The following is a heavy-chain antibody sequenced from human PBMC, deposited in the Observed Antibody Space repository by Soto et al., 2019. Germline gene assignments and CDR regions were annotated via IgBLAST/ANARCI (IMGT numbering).Heavy chain of an antibody. V-gene: IGHV4-59*01. CDR1: GGSISSYY. D-gene: IGHD5-18*01. J-gene: IGHJ6*02. CDR3: VRDSYGYGMDV. Sequence: QVQLQESGPGLVKPSETLSLTCTVSGGSISSYYWSWIRQPPGKGLEWIGYIYYSGSTNYNPSLKSRVTISVDTSKNQFSLKLSSVTAADTAVYYCVRDSYGYGMDVWGQGTTVTVSS. CDR2: IYYSGST.